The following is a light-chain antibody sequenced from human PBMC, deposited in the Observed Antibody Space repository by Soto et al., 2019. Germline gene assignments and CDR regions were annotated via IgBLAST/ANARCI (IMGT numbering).Light chain of an antibody. CDR2: EVS. V-gene: IGLV2-18*02. CDR1: SSDVGTYNH. CDR3: YSFTTSNTYV. Sequence: QSALTQPPSVSGSPGQSVTLSCSGTSSDVGTYNHVSWYRQAPGTAPKVVIYEVSSRPSGVPDRFSGSKSGNTASLTISGLQPEDEADYYCYSFTTSNTYVFGTGTKLTVL. J-gene: IGLJ1*01.